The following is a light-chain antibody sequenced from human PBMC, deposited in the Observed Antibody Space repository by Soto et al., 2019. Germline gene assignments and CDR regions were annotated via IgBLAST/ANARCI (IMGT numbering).Light chain of an antibody. Sequence: QSALTQPASVSGSPGQSITISCTGTSSDVGGYKYVSWYQQHPGKAPKLMIYEVSNRPSGVSNRFSGSKSGNMASLTISGLQAEDEADYYCSSYTSSSPCVFGTGIKVTVL. CDR2: EVS. V-gene: IGLV2-14*01. CDR3: SSYTSSSPCV. CDR1: SSDVGGYKY. J-gene: IGLJ1*01.